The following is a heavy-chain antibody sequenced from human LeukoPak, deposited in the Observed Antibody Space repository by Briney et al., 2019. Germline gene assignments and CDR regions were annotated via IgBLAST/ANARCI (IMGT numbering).Heavy chain of an antibody. CDR3: AKDLSSGWYWGFDY. Sequence: GGSLRLSCAASGFTFSSYGMHWVRQAPGKGLEWVAVISYDGSNKYYADSVKGRFTISRDNSKNTLYLQMNSLRAEDTAVYYCAKDLSSGWYWGFDYWGQGTLVTVSS. V-gene: IGHV3-30*18. CDR2: ISYDGSNK. J-gene: IGHJ4*02. CDR1: GFTFSSYG. D-gene: IGHD6-19*01.